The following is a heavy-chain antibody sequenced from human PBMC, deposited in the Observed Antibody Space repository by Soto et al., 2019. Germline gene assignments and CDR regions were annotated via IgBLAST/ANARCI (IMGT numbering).Heavy chain of an antibody. CDR1: GYPFSDYY. V-gene: IGHV3-11*01. D-gene: IGHD3-3*01. CDR2: IDTSGTKI. CDR3: ASHYDMWSGYLSPVDY. J-gene: IGHJ4*02. Sequence: GGSLSLSCAASGYPFSDYYMSWIRQAPGKGLEWISYIDTSGTKIYYADSVKGRFTITRDNAKNSLYLEMNSLRDEDTAVYYCASHYDMWSGYLSPVDYWGQGTLVTVSS.